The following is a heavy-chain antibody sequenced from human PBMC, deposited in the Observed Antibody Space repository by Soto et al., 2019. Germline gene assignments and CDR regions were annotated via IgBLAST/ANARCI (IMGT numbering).Heavy chain of an antibody. D-gene: IGHD6-6*01. Sequence: SETLSLTCTVSGGSISSYYWSWIRQPPGKGLEWIGYIYYSGSTNYNPSLKSRVTISVDTSKNQFSLKLSSVTAADTAVYYCARDKQLAYFDYWGQRTLVTVSS. CDR3: ARDKQLAYFDY. V-gene: IGHV4-59*01. CDR1: GGSISSYY. CDR2: IYYSGST. J-gene: IGHJ4*02.